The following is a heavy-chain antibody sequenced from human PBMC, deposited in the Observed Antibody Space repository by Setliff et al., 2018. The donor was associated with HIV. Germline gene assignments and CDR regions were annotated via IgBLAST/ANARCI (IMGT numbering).Heavy chain of an antibody. D-gene: IGHD3-3*01. V-gene: IGHV1-8*03. Sequence: ASVKVSCKASGYSFTNYDINWVRQATGQGLEWMGWMNPKSGKTGYAQKSQGRVTITRNTSISTVYMDLDSLRSDDAAVYYCARGFYDFFYNYYMGVWGKGTTVTVSS. J-gene: IGHJ6*03. CDR3: ARGFYDFFYNYYMGV. CDR1: GYSFTNYD. CDR2: MNPKSGKT.